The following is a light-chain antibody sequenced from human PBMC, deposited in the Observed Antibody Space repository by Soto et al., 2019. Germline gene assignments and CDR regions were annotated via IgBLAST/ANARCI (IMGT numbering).Light chain of an antibody. J-gene: IGLJ1*01. CDR2: GNS. CDR3: QSYDNSLSVYV. CDR1: SSXIGAHYD. V-gene: IGLV1-40*01. Sequence: QSVLTQQPSVSGAPGQRVTISCTGSSSXIGAHYDVHWYQQLPGTAPKLLIYGNSNRPSGAPDRFSGSKSGTSASLAITGLQAEDEADYYCQSYDNSLSVYVFGTGTKVTVL.